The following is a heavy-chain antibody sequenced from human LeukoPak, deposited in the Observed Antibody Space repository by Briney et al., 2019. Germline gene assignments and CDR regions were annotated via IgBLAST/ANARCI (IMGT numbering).Heavy chain of an antibody. V-gene: IGHV4-4*07. CDR1: GGSISSYY. Sequence: SETLSLTCTVSGGSISSYYWSWIRQPAGKGLEWIGRIYTSGSTYYNPSLKSRVTISVDTSKNQFSLKLSSVTAADTAVYYCARGSKDYDSSGYYLYWGQGTLVTVSS. J-gene: IGHJ4*02. D-gene: IGHD3-22*01. CDR2: IYTSGST. CDR3: ARGSKDYDSSGYYLY.